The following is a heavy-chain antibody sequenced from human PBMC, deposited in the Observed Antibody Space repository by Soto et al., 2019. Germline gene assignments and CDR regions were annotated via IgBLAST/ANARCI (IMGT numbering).Heavy chain of an antibody. V-gene: IGHV1-18*04. Sequence: QVQLVQSGAELKKPGASVKVSCQASGYTFTSYGISWVRQAPGQGLEWMGWIRAYNGKTDYAQKIQGRVTMTTDASTRTGYMELSSLRSDDTAIYYCAGVFGDSDFRAADYWGQGTLLIVSS. CDR3: AGVFGDSDFRAADY. CDR2: IRAYNGKT. D-gene: IGHD2-15*01. J-gene: IGHJ4*02. CDR1: GYTFTSYG.